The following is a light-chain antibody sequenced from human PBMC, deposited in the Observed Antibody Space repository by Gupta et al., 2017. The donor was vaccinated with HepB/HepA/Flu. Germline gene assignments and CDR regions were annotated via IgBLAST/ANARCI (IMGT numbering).Light chain of an antibody. J-gene: IGKJ2*03. V-gene: IGKV2-28*01. CDR2: LGS. CDR1: QSLLHSNGYNY. Sequence: DILMTQSPLSLPVTPGEPASISCRSSQSLLHSNGYNYLDWYLQKPGQSPQLLIYLGSNRASGVPDRFSGSGSGTDFTLKISRVEAEDVGVYYCMQARQTMYSFGQGTKLEIK. CDR3: MQARQTMYS.